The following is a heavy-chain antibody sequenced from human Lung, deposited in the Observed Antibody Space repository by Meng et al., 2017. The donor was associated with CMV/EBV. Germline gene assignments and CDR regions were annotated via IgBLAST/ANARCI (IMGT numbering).Heavy chain of an antibody. CDR1: GFTFGDYP. Sequence: GESXKISCTVSGFTFGDYPMSWFRQTPGKGMEWVGFIKSKSYGGATENAASVSGRFTIRRDDYKSIAYLEMNSPKTEDTAVYFCARGRGVIGDWGQGKLVTVSS. D-gene: IGHD3-10*01. J-gene: IGHJ4*02. CDR3: ARGRGVIGD. V-gene: IGHV3-49*03. CDR2: IKSKSYGGAT.